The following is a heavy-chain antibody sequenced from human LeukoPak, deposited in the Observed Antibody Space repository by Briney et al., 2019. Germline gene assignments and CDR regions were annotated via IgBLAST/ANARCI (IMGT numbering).Heavy chain of an antibody. CDR3: ARRNFDWLNDFYYYYLDV. J-gene: IGHJ6*03. CDR2: IYYSGST. Sequence: GSLRLSCAASGFKFSSYSMKWVRQPPGKGLEWIGYIYYSGSTNYNPSLKSRVTISLDMSKNQFSLKLSSVTAADTAVYYCARRNFDWLNDFYYYYLDVWGKGTTVTVSS. V-gene: IGHV4-59*01. D-gene: IGHD3-9*01. CDR1: GFKFSSYS.